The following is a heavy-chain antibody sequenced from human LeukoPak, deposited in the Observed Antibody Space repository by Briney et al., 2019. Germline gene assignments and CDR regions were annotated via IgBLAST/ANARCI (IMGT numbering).Heavy chain of an antibody. Sequence: SETLSLTCAVSGYSISSGYSWGWIRQPPGKGLEWIGSIYHSGSTYYNPSLKSRVTISVDTSKNQFSLKLSSVTAADTAVYYCARIYGYSYALGAFDVWGQGTMVTVSS. D-gene: IGHD5-18*01. V-gene: IGHV4-38-2*01. CDR1: GYSISSGYS. J-gene: IGHJ3*01. CDR2: IYHSGST. CDR3: ARIYGYSYALGAFDV.